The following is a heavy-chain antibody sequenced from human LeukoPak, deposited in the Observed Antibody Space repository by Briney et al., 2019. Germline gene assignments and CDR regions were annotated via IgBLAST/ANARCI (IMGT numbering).Heavy chain of an antibody. CDR1: GYTFTGYY. CDR3: ARGGWYSSSSSFDY. J-gene: IGHJ4*02. Sequence: ASVKVSCKASGYTFTGYYMHWVRQAPGQGLEWMGWINPNSGGTNYAQKFRGRVTMTRDTSISTAYMELSRLRSDDTAVYYCARGGWYSSSSSFDYWGQGTLVTASS. D-gene: IGHD6-6*01. V-gene: IGHV1-2*02. CDR2: INPNSGGT.